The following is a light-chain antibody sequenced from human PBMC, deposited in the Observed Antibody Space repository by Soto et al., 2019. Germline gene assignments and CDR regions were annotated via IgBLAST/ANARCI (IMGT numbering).Light chain of an antibody. CDR2: DAS. CDR3: QQYDQWPIT. CDR1: QDISNY. Sequence: DIQMTQSPSSLSASVGDRVTITCQASQDISNYLNWYQQKPGKAPRLLIYDASNLKTGVPSRFSGTGSGTDFTFTISGLQPEDIATYYCQQYDQWPITFGQGTRLDIK. V-gene: IGKV1-33*01. J-gene: IGKJ5*01.